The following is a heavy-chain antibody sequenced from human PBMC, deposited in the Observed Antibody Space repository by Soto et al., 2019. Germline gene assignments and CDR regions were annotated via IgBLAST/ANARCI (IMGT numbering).Heavy chain of an antibody. Sequence: EVQLVESGGGLVQPGGSLRLSCAASGFTVSSNYMSWVRQAPGKGLEWVSVIYSGGSTYYADSVKGRFTISRDNSKNTLYLQMNSLRAEGTAVYYCATVGRSGYYYHFDYWGQGTLVTVSS. CDR2: IYSGGST. J-gene: IGHJ4*02. CDR3: ATVGRSGYYYHFDY. CDR1: GFTVSSNY. D-gene: IGHD3-22*01. V-gene: IGHV3-66*01.